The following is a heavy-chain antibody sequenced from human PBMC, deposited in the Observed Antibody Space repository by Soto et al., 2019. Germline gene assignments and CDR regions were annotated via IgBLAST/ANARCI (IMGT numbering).Heavy chain of an antibody. CDR3: ARAVGQLERLDY. V-gene: IGHV4-4*02. CDR2: IYHSVST. D-gene: IGHD1-1*01. CDR1: GGSISSSNW. J-gene: IGHJ4*02. Sequence: QVQLQESGPGLVKPSGTLSLTCAVSGGSISSSNWWSWVRQPPGKGLEWIGEIYHSVSTNYNPSLQSRVTVSVDQSKNQFSRKLSSVTSADTAVYYCARAVGQLERLDYWGQGTLVTVSS.